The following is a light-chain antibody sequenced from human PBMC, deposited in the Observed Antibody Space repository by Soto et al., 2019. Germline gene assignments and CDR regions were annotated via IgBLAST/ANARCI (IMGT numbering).Light chain of an antibody. CDR3: CSYVGATTDV. J-gene: IGLJ1*01. V-gene: IGLV2-23*01. CDR1: SSDVGGYNV. Sequence: QSGLTQPASVSGSPGQSITISCTGTSSDVGGYNVVSWYQQHPGKAPKVIIYEAIKRPSGVSNRFSGSISGTTASLTISGLQADDESYYYCCSYVGATTDVFGIALQVAVL. CDR2: EAI.